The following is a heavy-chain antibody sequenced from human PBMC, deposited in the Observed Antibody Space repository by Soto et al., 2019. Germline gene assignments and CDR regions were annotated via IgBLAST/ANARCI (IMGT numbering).Heavy chain of an antibody. CDR3: AREKHPYGLEDY. J-gene: IGHJ4*02. CDR2: INPNTDIT. Sequence: ASVKVSCKASGYTFTSYYIHWVRQAPGQGPEWMGMINPNTDITTYAKKFQGRLTVTRDSSTSTVYMELSSLRSDDTAVYYCAREKHPYGLEDYWGQGTMVTVSS. CDR1: GYTFTSYY. V-gene: IGHV1-46*01. D-gene: IGHD4-17*01.